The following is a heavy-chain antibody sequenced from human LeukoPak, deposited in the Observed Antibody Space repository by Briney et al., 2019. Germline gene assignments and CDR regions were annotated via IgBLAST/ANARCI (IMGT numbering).Heavy chain of an antibody. V-gene: IGHV3-49*04. Sequence: GGSLRLSCTASGFTFGDYAVSWVRKAPGKGREWVGFIRSKAYGGTTEYAASVKGRFTISRDDSKSIAYLQLNSLKTEDTAVYCCARFVPYFDYWGQGTLVTVSS. D-gene: IGHD3-10*01. CDR2: IRSKAYGGTT. CDR1: GFTFGDYA. CDR3: ARFVPYFDY. J-gene: IGHJ4*02.